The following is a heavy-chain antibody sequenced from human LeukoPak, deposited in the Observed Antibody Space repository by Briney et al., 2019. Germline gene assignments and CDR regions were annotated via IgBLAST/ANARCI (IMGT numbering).Heavy chain of an antibody. CDR3: VKDLSYESSGHVLEY. V-gene: IGHV3-43*01. D-gene: IGHD3-22*01. CDR2: ISWDGTT. J-gene: IGHJ4*02. Sequence: GGSLRLSCVASGFTFEDYTMRGVRQAPGKTLEWVSLISWDGTTYYTDSVKGRFTIFRDNSKNSLYLQMDTLRSEDTAFYYCVKDLSYESSGHVLEYWGQGTLVTVSS. CDR1: GFTFEDYT.